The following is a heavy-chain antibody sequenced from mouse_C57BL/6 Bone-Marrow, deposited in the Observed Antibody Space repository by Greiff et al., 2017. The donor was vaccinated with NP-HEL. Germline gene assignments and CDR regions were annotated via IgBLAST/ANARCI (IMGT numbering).Heavy chain of an antibody. CDR1: GYTFTSYG. Sequence: VQLQESGAELARPGASVKLSCKASGYTFTSYGISWVKQRTGQGLEWIGEIYPRSGNTYYNEKFKGKATLTADKSSSTAYMELRSLTSEDSAVYFCAREGYYGSTRFAYWGQGTLVTVSA. CDR2: IYPRSGNT. J-gene: IGHJ3*01. V-gene: IGHV1-81*01. CDR3: AREGYYGSTRFAY. D-gene: IGHD1-1*01.